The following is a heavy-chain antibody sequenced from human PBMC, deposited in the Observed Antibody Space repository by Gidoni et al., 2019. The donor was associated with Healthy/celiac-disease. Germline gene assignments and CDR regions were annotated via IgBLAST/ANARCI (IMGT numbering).Heavy chain of an antibody. Sequence: QVQLVQSGAEAKTPGSSVKVSCKASAGTCSSYAISRVRQAPGQGLEWMGGMIPIFGTANYAQKCQDRVTITADESTSTDYMELSSLRSEDTAVYYCARDETSVRYYYDSSGYYPDAFDIWGQGTMVTVSS. CDR2: MIPIFGTA. D-gene: IGHD3-22*01. CDR1: AGTCSSYA. J-gene: IGHJ3*02. CDR3: ARDETSVRYYYDSSGYYPDAFDI. V-gene: IGHV1-69*01.